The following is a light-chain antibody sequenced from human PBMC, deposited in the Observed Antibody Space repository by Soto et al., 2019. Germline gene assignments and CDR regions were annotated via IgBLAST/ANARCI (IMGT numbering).Light chain of an antibody. CDR3: DSYAGDKRL. CDR2: EVT. J-gene: IGLJ1*01. CDR1: SSDVGDYDY. V-gene: IGLV2-8*01. Sequence: QSALTQPPSASGSPGQSVTISCTGTSSDVGDYDYVSWYQQQPGKAPKLIIYEVTKRPSGVPDRFSGSKSGNTASLTVSGLQAEDEADYFCDSYAGDKRLFGTGTQLTVL.